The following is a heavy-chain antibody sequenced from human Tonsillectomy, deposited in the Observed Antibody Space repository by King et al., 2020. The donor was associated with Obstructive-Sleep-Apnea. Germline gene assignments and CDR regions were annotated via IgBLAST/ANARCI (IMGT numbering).Heavy chain of an antibody. V-gene: IGHV5-51*01. CDR3: ARPSTVITPYYFDY. J-gene: IGHJ4*02. D-gene: IGHD4-23*01. Sequence: QLVQSGVEVKKPGESLKISCKGSGYSFTSYWIAWVRQMPGKGLEWMGIFYPGDSDTRYSPSFQGQVTFSADESISTAYLQWSSLKASDTAMYYCARPSTVITPYYFDYWGPGTLVTVSA. CDR1: GYSFTSYW. CDR2: FYPGDSDT.